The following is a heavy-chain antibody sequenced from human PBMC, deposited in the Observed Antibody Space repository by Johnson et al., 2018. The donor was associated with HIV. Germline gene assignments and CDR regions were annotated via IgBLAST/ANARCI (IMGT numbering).Heavy chain of an antibody. V-gene: IGHV3-49*04. D-gene: IGHD1-7*01. CDR1: GFTFGNYA. Sequence: VQVVESGGGLVQPGRSLRLSCKTSGFTFGNYAINWVRQAPGKGLEWIGFIRSKTYGGTTKYAASVTGRFTISRDDSKSIAYLQMNSLKIEATAMYYCRSHGTTDDAFDFWGQGTMVTVSS. CDR2: IRSKTYGGTT. J-gene: IGHJ3*01. CDR3: RSHGTTDDAFDF.